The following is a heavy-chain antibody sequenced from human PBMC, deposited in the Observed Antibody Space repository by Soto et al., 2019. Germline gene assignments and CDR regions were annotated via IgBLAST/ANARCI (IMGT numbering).Heavy chain of an antibody. D-gene: IGHD3-3*01. V-gene: IGHV3-30-3*01. J-gene: IGHJ6*02. Sequence: PGGSLRLSCAASGFTFSSYAMHWVRQAPGKGLEWVAVISYDGSNKYYADSVKGRFTISRDNSKNTLYLQMNSLRAEDTAVYYCARETERLRFLEWSNGGMDVWGQGTTVTVSS. CDR3: ARETERLRFLEWSNGGMDV. CDR1: GFTFSSYA. CDR2: ISYDGSNK.